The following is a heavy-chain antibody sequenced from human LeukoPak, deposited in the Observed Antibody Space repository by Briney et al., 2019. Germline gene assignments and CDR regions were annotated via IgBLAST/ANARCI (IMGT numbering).Heavy chain of an antibody. CDR2: INSDGSST. Sequence: GGSLRLSCAASGFTFSSYWMHWVRQAPGKGLVWVSRINSDGSSTSYADSVKGRFTISRDNAKNTLYLQMHSLRPGDTAVYYCVREDTPATANYWGQGTLVTISS. CDR1: GFTFSSYW. V-gene: IGHV3-74*01. CDR3: VREDTPATANY. J-gene: IGHJ4*02. D-gene: IGHD2-15*01.